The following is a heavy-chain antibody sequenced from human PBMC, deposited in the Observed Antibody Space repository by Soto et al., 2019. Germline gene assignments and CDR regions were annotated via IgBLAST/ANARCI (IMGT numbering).Heavy chain of an antibody. D-gene: IGHD2-2*01. CDR1: GVTFSSYG. CDR2: IWYDGSNK. CDR3: ATDPVAYQLPYGMDV. Sequence: QVQLVESGGGVVQPGRSLRLSCAASGVTFSSYGMHWGRQAPGKGLEWVAVIWYDGSNKYYADSVKGRFTISRDNSKNTLYLQMNSLRAEDTAVYYCATDPVAYQLPYGMDVWGQGTTVTVSS. J-gene: IGHJ6*02. V-gene: IGHV3-33*01.